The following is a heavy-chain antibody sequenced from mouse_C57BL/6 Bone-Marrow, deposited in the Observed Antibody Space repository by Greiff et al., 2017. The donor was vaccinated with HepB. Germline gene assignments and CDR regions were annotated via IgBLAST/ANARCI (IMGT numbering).Heavy chain of an antibody. V-gene: IGHV3-6*01. D-gene: IGHD1-1*01. J-gene: IGHJ1*03. CDR3: ARDGSIYWYFDV. Sequence: ESGPGLVKPSQSLSLTCSVTGYSITSGYYWNWIRQFPGNKLEWMGYISYDGSNNYNPSLKNRISITRDTSKNRFFLKLNSVTTEDTATYDCARDGSIYWYFDVWGTGTTFTVSS. CDR1: GYSITSGYY. CDR2: ISYDGSN.